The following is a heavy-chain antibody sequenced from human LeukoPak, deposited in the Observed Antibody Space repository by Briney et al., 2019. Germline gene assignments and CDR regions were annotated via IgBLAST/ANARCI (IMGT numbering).Heavy chain of an antibody. D-gene: IGHD6-13*01. CDR3: AKVPSNWYFEGFDY. CDR1: VFTFSNYA. Sequence: GGSLRLSCAASVFTFSNYAMSSGPQAPGKGRKWVSAISGSGGSTYSADSVKGRFTISRDNSKHTLYLQMNSLRAEDTAIYYCAKVPSNWYFEGFDYWGQGTLVTVSS. V-gene: IGHV3-23*01. CDR2: ISGSGGST. J-gene: IGHJ4*02.